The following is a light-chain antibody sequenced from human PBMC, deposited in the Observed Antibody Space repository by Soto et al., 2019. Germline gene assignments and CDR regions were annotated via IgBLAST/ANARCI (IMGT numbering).Light chain of an antibody. Sequence: EIVLTQSPATLSLSPGERATLSCRASQSVSSYLAWYQQKPGQAPRLLIYDASNRATGIPVRFSGSGSGTDFTLTISSLEPEDFAVYYCQQRSNWPCTFGPGTKVDIK. V-gene: IGKV3-11*01. CDR2: DAS. J-gene: IGKJ3*01. CDR1: QSVSSY. CDR3: QQRSNWPCT.